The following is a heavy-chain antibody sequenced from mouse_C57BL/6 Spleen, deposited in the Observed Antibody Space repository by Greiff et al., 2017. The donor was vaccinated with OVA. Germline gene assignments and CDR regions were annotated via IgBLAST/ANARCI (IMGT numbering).Heavy chain of an antibody. J-gene: IGHJ4*01. CDR3: TSTLYGSSFYAMDY. Sequence: QVQLQQSGAELVRPGASVTLSCKASGYTFTDYDMHWVKQTPVHGLEWIGAIDPETGGTAYNQKFKGKAILTADKSSSTAYMELRSLTSEDSAVYYCTSTLYGSSFYAMDYWGQGTSVTVSS. V-gene: IGHV1-15*01. CDR1: GYTFTDYD. CDR2: IDPETGGT. D-gene: IGHD1-1*01.